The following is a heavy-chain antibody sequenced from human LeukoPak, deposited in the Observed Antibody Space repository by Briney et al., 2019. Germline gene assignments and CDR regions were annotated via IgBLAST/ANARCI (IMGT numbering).Heavy chain of an antibody. CDR1: GYTFTDYY. Sequence: EASVKVSCKTSGYTFTDYYIHWVRQAPGQGLEWMGWINPNSGERNSAQKFQGGVTMTGDSSISTAYMELSRVTSDDTAVYYCARDRDYSNTERGFDYWGQGTPVTVSS. J-gene: IGHJ4*02. V-gene: IGHV1-2*02. D-gene: IGHD4-11*01. CDR3: ARDRDYSNTERGFDY. CDR2: INPNSGER.